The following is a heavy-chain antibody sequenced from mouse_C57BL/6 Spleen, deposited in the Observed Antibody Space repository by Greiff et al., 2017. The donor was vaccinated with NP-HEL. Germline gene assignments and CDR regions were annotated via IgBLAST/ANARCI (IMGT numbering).Heavy chain of an antibody. Sequence: QVQLQQSGPELVKPGASVKISCKASGYAFSSSWMNWVKQRPGKGLEWIGRIYPGDGDTNYNGKFKGKAPLTADKTSRTAYMPLSSLISEQSAVYFCARDYSNYPFAYWGQGTLVTVSA. CDR3: ARDYSNYPFAY. V-gene: IGHV1-82*01. J-gene: IGHJ3*01. D-gene: IGHD2-5*01. CDR2: IYPGDGDT. CDR1: GYAFSSSW.